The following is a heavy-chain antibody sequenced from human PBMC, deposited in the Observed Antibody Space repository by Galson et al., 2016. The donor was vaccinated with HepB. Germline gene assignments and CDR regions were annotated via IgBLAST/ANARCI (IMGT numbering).Heavy chain of an antibody. J-gene: IGHJ4*02. CDR1: GFIFSSYA. CDR2: LSGSDGST. D-gene: IGHD5-12*01. V-gene: IGHV3-23*01. Sequence: SLRLSCAASGFIFSSYAMSWVRQAPGKGLEWVSGLSGSDGSTYYADSVKGRFTTSRDNSKNTLYLQMNSLRAEDTAVYYCAKDWGVATTTHFDYWGQGILVIVPS. CDR3: AKDWGVATTTHFDY.